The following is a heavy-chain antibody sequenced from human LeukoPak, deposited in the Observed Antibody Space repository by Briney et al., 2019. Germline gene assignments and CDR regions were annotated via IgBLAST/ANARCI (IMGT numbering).Heavy chain of an antibody. CDR3: AKDGGIAEAGGWFDP. J-gene: IGHJ5*02. V-gene: IGHV3-23*01. CDR2: ICSGGGSP. Sequence: GGSLRLSCAASGFTFSSYAMSWVRQAPGKGLEWVSDICSGGGSPYYADSVKGRFSISRDNSKNPLYLQMNSLRAEDTAVYYCAKDGGIAEAGGWFDPWGQGTLVTVSS. CDR1: GFTFSSYA. D-gene: IGHD6-13*01.